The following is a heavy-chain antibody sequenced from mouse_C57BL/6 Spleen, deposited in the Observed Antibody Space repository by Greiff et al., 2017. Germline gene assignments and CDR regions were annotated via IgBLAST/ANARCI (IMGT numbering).Heavy chain of an antibody. CDR2: IHPSDSDT. V-gene: IGHV1-74*01. Sequence: QVQLQQSGAELVKPGASVKVSCKASGYTFTSYWMHWVKQRPGQGLEWIGRIHPSDSDTNYNQKFKGKATLTVDNSSSTANMQLSSQTSDDSAVYDCEMDGYYFDYWGQGTTLTVSS. D-gene: IGHD2-3*01. J-gene: IGHJ2*01. CDR3: EMDGYYFDY. CDR1: GYTFTSYW.